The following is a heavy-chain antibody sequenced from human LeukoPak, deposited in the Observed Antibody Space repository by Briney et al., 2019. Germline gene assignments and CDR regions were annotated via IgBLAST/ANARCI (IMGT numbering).Heavy chain of an antibody. J-gene: IGHJ4*02. V-gene: IGHV1-18*01. CDR1: GYTFTSYG. CDR2: ISAYNGNT. CDR3: ARAQAAVYYGSGSGYVY. D-gene: IGHD3-10*01. Sequence: GASVKVSCKASGYTFTSYGISWVRQAPGQGLEWMGWISAYNGNTNYAQKLQGRVTMTTDTSTSTAYMELRSLRSDDTAVYYCARAQAAVYYGSGSGYVYWGQGTLVTVSS.